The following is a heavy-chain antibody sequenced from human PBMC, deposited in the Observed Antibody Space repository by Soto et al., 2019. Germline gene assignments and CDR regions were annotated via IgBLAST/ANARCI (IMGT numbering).Heavy chain of an antibody. D-gene: IGHD5-18*01. Sequence: PSETLSLTCTVSGGSISSYYWSWIRQPPGKGMEWIGYTYYSRSTNYNPSLKSRVTISVDTSKNQFSLKLSSVTAAVSAVYYCARGRIQLWYPFDYWGQGTLVTVSS. CDR1: GGSISSYY. J-gene: IGHJ4*02. CDR2: TYYSRST. CDR3: ARGRIQLWYPFDY. V-gene: IGHV4-59*01.